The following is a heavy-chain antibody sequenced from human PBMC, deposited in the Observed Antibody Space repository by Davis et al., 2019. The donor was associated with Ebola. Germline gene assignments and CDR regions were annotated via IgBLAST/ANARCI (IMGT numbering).Heavy chain of an antibody. J-gene: IGHJ4*02. D-gene: IGHD3-16*01. CDR2: INPYTGDT. Sequence: AASVKVSCKASGYTFTSYVLHWVRQAPGQGLEWVGWINPYTGDTKYSQKFQGRVTITRDTSATTVYMDLSSLRSEDTAVYYCATGFGVDYWGQGTLVTVSS. V-gene: IGHV1-3*01. CDR3: ATGFGVDY. CDR1: GYTFTSYV.